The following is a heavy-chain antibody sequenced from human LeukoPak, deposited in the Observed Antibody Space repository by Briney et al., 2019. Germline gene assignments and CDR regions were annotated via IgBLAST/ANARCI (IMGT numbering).Heavy chain of an antibody. CDR1: GLTFGNFA. J-gene: IGHJ4*02. CDR2: ITWNSDSI. V-gene: IGHV3-9*01. CDR3: ARESRQWLVLGGVDY. Sequence: GGSLRLSCTASGLTFGNFAMHWVRLVPGKGLEWVSGITWNSDSIGYADSVKGRFTISRDNTKNSLYLQMNSLRAEDTAVYYCARESRQWLVLGGVDYWGQGTLVTVSS. D-gene: IGHD6-19*01.